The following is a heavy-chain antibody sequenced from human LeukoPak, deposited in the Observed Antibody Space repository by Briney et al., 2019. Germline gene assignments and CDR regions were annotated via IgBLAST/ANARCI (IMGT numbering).Heavy chain of an antibody. CDR1: GGSISSYS. CDR2: MYTSGST. Sequence: PSETLSLTCSVSGGSISSYSWSWIRQPAGKGLEWIGRMYTSGSTNYNPTLKSRVIMSVETSKNQFSLRLSSVTAADTAVYYCARDNYDSSGQYYYYYMDVWGRGTTVTVSS. CDR3: ARDNYDSSGQYYYYYMDV. J-gene: IGHJ6*03. V-gene: IGHV4-4*07. D-gene: IGHD3-22*01.